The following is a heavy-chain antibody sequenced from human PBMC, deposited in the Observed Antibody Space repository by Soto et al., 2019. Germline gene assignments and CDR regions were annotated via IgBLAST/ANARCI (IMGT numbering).Heavy chain of an antibody. Sequence: GGSLRLSCAASGFTFSTYSMNWVRQAPGKGLEWVSYISSSSSTIYYADSVRGRFTISRDNAKNSLYLQMNSLRDEDTAVYYCARGPPGNDWFDPWGQGTLVTVSS. CDR3: ARGPPGNDWFDP. D-gene: IGHD1-1*01. CDR2: ISSSSSTI. V-gene: IGHV3-48*02. CDR1: GFTFSTYS. J-gene: IGHJ5*02.